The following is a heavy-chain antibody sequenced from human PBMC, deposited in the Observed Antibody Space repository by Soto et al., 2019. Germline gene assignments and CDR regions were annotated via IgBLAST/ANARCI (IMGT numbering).Heavy chain of an antibody. V-gene: IGHV1-69*01. D-gene: IGHD3-22*01. CDR1: GGTFSSYA. J-gene: IGHJ3*02. CDR3: ARGTDYYDSSGLGSFDI. Sequence: QVQLVQSGAEVKKPGSSVKVSCKASGGTFSSYAISWVRQAPGQGLEWMGGIIPIFGTANYAQKFQGRVTITADESTSTAYMELSSLRAEDTAVYYCARGTDYYDSSGLGSFDIWGQGTMVTVSS. CDR2: IIPIFGTA.